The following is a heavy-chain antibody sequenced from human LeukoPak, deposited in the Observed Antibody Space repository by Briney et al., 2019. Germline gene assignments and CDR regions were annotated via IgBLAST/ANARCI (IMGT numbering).Heavy chain of an antibody. Sequence: AASVKVSCTASGDTFTSYGISWVRQAPGQGLEWVGRISAHNGNTNYTQKLQGRVNMTTDISTSTTYMELRSLRFDDTAVYYCERDQEGFDYWGQGTLVNVSS. CDR2: ISAHNGNT. J-gene: IGHJ4*02. CDR3: ERDQEGFDY. CDR1: GDTFTSYG. V-gene: IGHV1-18*01.